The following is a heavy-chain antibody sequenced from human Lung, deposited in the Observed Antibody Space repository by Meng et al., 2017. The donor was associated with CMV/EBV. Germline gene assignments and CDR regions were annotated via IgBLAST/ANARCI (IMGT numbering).Heavy chain of an antibody. CDR2: IIPIFGTA. CDR3: ARGGSSSWSRRYNWVDP. CDR1: GGTFSSYA. Sequence: SVKVSXKASGGTFSSYAISWVRQAPGQGLEWMGGIIPIFGTANYAQKFQGRVTITTDESTSTAYMELSSLRSEDTAVYYCARGGSSSWSRRYNWVDPWGQGTLVTVSS. J-gene: IGHJ5*02. V-gene: IGHV1-69*05. D-gene: IGHD6-13*01.